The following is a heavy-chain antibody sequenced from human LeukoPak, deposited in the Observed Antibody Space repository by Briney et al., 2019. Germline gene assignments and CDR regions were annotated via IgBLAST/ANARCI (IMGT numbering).Heavy chain of an antibody. CDR3: VRHDYDASWGLDWFFDL. CDR1: GDSIRSYY. CDR2: IYNNGRT. J-gene: IGHJ2*01. Sequence: PSETLSLTCTVSGDSIRSYYWSWIRQSPGKGLEWIAYIYNNGRTDHNPSLKSRVTISLDMSKNQFSLKLKSVTAADTAVYYCVRHDYDASWGLDWFFDLWGRGTLVAVSS. D-gene: IGHD3-16*01. V-gene: IGHV4-59*08.